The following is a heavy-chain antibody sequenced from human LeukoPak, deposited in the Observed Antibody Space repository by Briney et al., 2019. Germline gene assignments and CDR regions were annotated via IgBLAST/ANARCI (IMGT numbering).Heavy chain of an antibody. CDR3: AREGGGECSVWAWVRPKCYYYMDV. Sequence: SEALSLTCTVSGVSISNSVFFWGWVRQPPGEGLEWIGRVSLGGVRHYNPSLSSRVTISIDASRTQFSLTLSPVTAADAAVYYCAREGGGECSVWAWVRPKCYYYMDVWGKGTTVTVSS. V-gene: IGHV4-39*07. CDR1: GVSISNSVFF. J-gene: IGHJ6*03. D-gene: IGHD2-21*01. CDR2: VSLGGVR.